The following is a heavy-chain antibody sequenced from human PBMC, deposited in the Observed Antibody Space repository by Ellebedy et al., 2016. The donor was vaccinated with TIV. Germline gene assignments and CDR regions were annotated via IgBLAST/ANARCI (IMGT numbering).Heavy chain of an antibody. D-gene: IGHD1-26*01. V-gene: IGHV1-18*01. Sequence: ASVKVSCKASGYTFTSYGISWVRQAPGQGLEWMGWIGAYNGNTNYAQKLQGRVTMTTDTSTSTAYMELRSLRSDDTAVYYCARDRSGSYYGGMADYWGQGTLVTVSS. CDR2: IGAYNGNT. J-gene: IGHJ4*02. CDR3: ARDRSGSYYGGMADY. CDR1: GYTFTSYG.